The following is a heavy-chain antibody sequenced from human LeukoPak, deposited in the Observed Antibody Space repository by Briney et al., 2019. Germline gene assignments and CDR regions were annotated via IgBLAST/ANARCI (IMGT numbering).Heavy chain of an antibody. Sequence: ASVKVSCEVSGYSLTELSMHWVRQAPGKGLEWMGGFDPEDGETIYAQKLQGRVTITEDTSTATAYMELSSLRSEDTAVYYCATPMVRGVVIFDYWGQGSLVTVSS. V-gene: IGHV1-24*01. CDR3: ATPMVRGVVIFDY. CDR1: GYSLTELS. J-gene: IGHJ4*02. D-gene: IGHD3-10*01. CDR2: FDPEDGET.